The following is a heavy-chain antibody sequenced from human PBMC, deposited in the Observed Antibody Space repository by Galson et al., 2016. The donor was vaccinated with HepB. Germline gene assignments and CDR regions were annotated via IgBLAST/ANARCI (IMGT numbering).Heavy chain of an antibody. V-gene: IGHV3-53*01. CDR2: IYSGGTT. Sequence: SLRLSCAASGSTVSTNYMSWVRQAPGKGLEWVAVIYSGGTTYYADSVKGRFTISRDISKDPLYLQMNSVRAEDTARYYCARDGYSSGYFDYWGQGTLATISS. CDR1: GSTVSTNY. D-gene: IGHD6-19*01. CDR3: ARDGYSSGYFDY. J-gene: IGHJ4*02.